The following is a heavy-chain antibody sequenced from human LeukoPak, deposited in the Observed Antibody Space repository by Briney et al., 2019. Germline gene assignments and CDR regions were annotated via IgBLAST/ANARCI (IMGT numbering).Heavy chain of an antibody. J-gene: IGHJ5*02. CDR3: ARGGYHILTGYYENWFDP. CDR2: ISYDGSNK. D-gene: IGHD3-9*01. Sequence: PGGSLRLSCAASGFTFSSYWMGWVRQAPGKGLEWVAVISYDGSNKYYADSVKGRFTISRDNSKNTLYLQMNSLRAEDTAVYYCARGGYHILTGYYENWFDPWGQGTLVTVSS. CDR1: GFTFSSYW. V-gene: IGHV3-30-3*01.